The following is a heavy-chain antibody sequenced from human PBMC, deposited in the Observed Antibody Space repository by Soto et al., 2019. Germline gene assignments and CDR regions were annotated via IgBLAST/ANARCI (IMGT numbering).Heavy chain of an antibody. D-gene: IGHD5-18*01. CDR2: IYHSGST. Sequence: QVQLQESGPGLVKPSGTLSLTCAVSGGSISSSNWWSWVRQPPGKGLEWIGEIYHSGSTNYNPSRKRRGTIPVDKAKKQFSLKLSSGPDADTAVYYWAISRCSYGMKSDYWGQVTLATVFS. CDR1: GGSISSSNW. J-gene: IGHJ4*02. V-gene: IGHV4-4*02. CDR3: AISRCSYGMKSDY.